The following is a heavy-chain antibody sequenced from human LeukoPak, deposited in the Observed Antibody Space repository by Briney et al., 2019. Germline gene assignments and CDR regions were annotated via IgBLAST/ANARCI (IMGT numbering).Heavy chain of an antibody. CDR2: IYPGDSDT. CDR3: ARHSHYGSQIYGMDV. D-gene: IGHD3-10*01. J-gene: IGHJ6*02. Sequence: GESLKISFKGSGYSFTSYWIGWVRQMPGKGLEWMGIIYPGDSDTRYSPSFQGQVTISADKSISTAYLQWSSLKASDTAMYYCARHSHYGSQIYGMDVWGQGTTVTVSS. CDR1: GYSFTSYW. V-gene: IGHV5-51*01.